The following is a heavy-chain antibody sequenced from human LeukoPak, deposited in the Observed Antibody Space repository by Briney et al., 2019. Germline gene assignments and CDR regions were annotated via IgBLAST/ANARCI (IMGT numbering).Heavy chain of an antibody. Sequence: SETLSLTCTVSGGSISSYYWSWIRQPPGKGLEWIGYIYYSGSTNYNPSLKSRVTISVETSKNQFSLKLSSVTAADTAVYYCASSILYSSSWYDPYYFDYWGQGTLVTVSS. D-gene: IGHD6-13*01. CDR3: ASSILYSSSWYDPYYFDY. CDR2: IYYSGST. CDR1: GGSISSYY. V-gene: IGHV4-59*01. J-gene: IGHJ4*02.